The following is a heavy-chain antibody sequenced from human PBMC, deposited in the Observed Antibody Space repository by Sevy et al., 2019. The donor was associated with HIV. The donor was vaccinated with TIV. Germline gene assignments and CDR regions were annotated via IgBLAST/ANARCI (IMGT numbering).Heavy chain of an antibody. Sequence: ASVKVSCKASGYTFTSYDINWVRQATGQGLEWMGWMNPNSGNTGYAQKFQGRVTMTRNTSISTAYMELSSLRSEDTAVYYGASCHGDPYYYYGMDVWGQGTTVTVSS. CDR1: GYTFTSYD. CDR2: MNPNSGNT. CDR3: ASCHGDPYYYYGMDV. J-gene: IGHJ6*02. D-gene: IGHD7-27*01. V-gene: IGHV1-8*01.